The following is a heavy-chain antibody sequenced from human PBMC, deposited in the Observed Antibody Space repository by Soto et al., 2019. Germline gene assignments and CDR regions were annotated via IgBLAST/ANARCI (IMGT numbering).Heavy chain of an antibody. CDR3: ARVPLSYYDILTGYYKRDAFDI. J-gene: IGHJ3*02. CDR1: GYTFTSYG. V-gene: IGHV1-18*01. Sequence: ASVKVSCKASGYTFTSYGISWVRQAPGQGLEWMGWISAYNGNTNYAQKLQGRVTMTTGTSTSTAYMELRSLRSDDTAVYYCARVPLSYYDILTGYYKRDAFDIWGQGTMVTVSS. CDR2: ISAYNGNT. D-gene: IGHD3-9*01.